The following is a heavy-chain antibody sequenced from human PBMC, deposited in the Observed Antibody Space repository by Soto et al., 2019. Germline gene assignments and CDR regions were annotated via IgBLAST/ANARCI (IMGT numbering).Heavy chain of an antibody. CDR3: ARHMMWFGETDRYFDL. D-gene: IGHD3-10*01. J-gene: IGHJ2*01. CDR2: IYPGDSDT. Sequence: GESLKISCKGSEYSFTSYWIGWVRQMPGKGLEWMGIIYPGDSDTRYSPSFEGQVTISVDKSISTAYLQWSSLKASDTAMYYCARHMMWFGETDRYFDLWGRGTLVTVSS. CDR1: EYSFTSYW. V-gene: IGHV5-51*01.